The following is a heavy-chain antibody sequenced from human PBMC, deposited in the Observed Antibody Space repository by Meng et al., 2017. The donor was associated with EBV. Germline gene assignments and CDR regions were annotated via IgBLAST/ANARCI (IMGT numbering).Heavy chain of an antibody. CDR2: IYYSGST. D-gene: IGHD4-17*01. V-gene: IGHV4-61*01. J-gene: IGHJ5*02. CDR3: ARGRYYGDYFWFDP. Sequence: QVHRQEAGPGLVKHSETLSLPCTVSGGSVSSGSYYWSWIRQPPGKGLEWIGYIYYSGSTNYNPSLKSRVTISVDTSKNQFSLKLSSVTAADTAVYYCARGRYYGDYFWFDPWGQGTLVTVSS. CDR1: GGSVSSGSYY.